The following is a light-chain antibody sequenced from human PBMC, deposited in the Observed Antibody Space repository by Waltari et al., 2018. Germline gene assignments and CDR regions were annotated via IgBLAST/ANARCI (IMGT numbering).Light chain of an antibody. V-gene: IGLV3-21*04. CDR1: NNGSKS. CDR3: LVWHSTIDHQGV. Sequence: SYVVTQSPSVSVAPGETARITCGGDNNGSKSGHVYQQRPGQAPVLGISYDSDRPSGIPERFSGSNSGNTATLTISWVEAEDEADYYCLVWHSTIDHQGVFGGGTKLTVL. J-gene: IGLJ2*01. CDR2: YDS.